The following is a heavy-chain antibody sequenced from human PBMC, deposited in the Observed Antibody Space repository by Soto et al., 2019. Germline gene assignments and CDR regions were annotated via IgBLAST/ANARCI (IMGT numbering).Heavy chain of an antibody. D-gene: IGHD3-3*01. CDR1: GFTFSSYA. V-gene: IGHV3-23*01. CDR2: ISGSGGST. Sequence: GGSLRFSCAASGFTFSSYAMSWVRQAPGKGLEWVSAISGSGGSTYYADSVKGRFTISRDNSKNTLYLQMNSLRAEDTAVYYCAKGGYDFWSGYSAPYFDYWGQGTLVTVSS. J-gene: IGHJ4*02. CDR3: AKGGYDFWSGYSAPYFDY.